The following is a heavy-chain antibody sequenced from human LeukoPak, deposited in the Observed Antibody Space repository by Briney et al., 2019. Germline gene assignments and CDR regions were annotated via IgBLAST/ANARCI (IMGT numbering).Heavy chain of an antibody. CDR3: ARGDTYYYDSPGCDFFDY. CDR1: GGSISSYY. CDR2: IHYNGST. V-gene: IGHV4-59*01. Sequence: SETLSLTCTVSGGSISSYYWSWIRQPPGKGLEWIGYIHYNGSTNYNPSLKSRVTISVDTSKNQFSLKLSAVTAADTAVYYCARGDTYYYDSPGCDFFDYWGQGTLVTVSS. D-gene: IGHD3-22*01. J-gene: IGHJ4*02.